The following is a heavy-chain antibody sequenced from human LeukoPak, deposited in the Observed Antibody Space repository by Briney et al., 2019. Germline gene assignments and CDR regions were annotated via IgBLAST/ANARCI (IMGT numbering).Heavy chain of an antibody. Sequence: ASVKVSCKASGYTFTTYYIHWVRQAPGQGLEWMGIINPNGGSTNCAQKFQGRVTMSVDTSKNQFSLKLSSVTAADTAVYYCARESRDIVVVPAAAYFDYWGQGTLVTVSS. V-gene: IGHV1-46*01. CDR2: INPNGGST. D-gene: IGHD2-2*01. J-gene: IGHJ4*02. CDR3: ARESRDIVVVPAAAYFDY. CDR1: GYTFTTYY.